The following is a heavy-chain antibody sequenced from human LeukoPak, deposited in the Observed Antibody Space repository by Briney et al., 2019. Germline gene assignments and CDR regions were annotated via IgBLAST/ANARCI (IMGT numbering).Heavy chain of an antibody. J-gene: IGHJ6*02. V-gene: IGHV4-39*07. D-gene: IGHD3-3*01. Sequence: PSETLSLTCTVSGGSISSSYYYWGWIRQPPGKGLEWIGSIYYSGSTYYNPSLKSRVSISLDTSQNHFSLRLSSVTAADTAVYYCARDEAIFGAGYYYGMDVWGQGTTVTVSS. CDR3: ARDEAIFGAGYYYGMDV. CDR2: IYYSGST. CDR1: GGSISSSYYY.